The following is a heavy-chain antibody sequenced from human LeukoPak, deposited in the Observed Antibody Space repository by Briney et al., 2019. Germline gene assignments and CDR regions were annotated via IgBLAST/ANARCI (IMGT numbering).Heavy chain of an antibody. V-gene: IGHV1-69*05. D-gene: IGHD4-17*01. CDR3: ARDVHGDYGSGWFDP. CDR1: GGTFNNSA. CDR2: IMPLFGTA. J-gene: IGHJ5*02. Sequence: ATVKVSCKTSGGTFNNSAISWVRQAPGQGLEWLGGIMPLFGTAGYAQKFQGRVTITKDESTRTVYLELTSLTSDDTAVYYCARDVHGDYGSGWFDPWGQGTLVSVSS.